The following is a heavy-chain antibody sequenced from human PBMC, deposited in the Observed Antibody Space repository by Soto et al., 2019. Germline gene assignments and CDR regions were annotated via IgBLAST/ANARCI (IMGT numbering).Heavy chain of an antibody. V-gene: IGHV1-18*01. Sequence: QVQLVQSGAEVKKPGASVKVSCKASGYTFTTYGFHWVRQAPGQGLEWMGWISAYNGDTNYAQKFQGRVTMTTDTSTSTASMELRSLSSDDTAMYYCARATRFAHDYWGQGTLVTVSS. CDR1: GYTFTTYG. J-gene: IGHJ4*02. CDR2: ISAYNGDT. CDR3: ARATRFAHDY.